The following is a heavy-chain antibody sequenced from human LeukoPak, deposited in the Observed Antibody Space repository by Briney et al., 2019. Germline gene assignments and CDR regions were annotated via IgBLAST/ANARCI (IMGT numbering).Heavy chain of an antibody. CDR1: GYTFTSHG. D-gene: IGHD2-21*02. Sequence: ASVKVSCKASGYTFTSHGSSWLRQAPGQGLEWRGWIIAYNGNTNYAQKLQGRVTMTNDTSTSTAYMELRSLRSEDTAVYYCARAPVVTARIHIDAFDIWGQGTMVTVSS. CDR2: IIAYNGNT. CDR3: ARAPVVTARIHIDAFDI. V-gene: IGHV1-18*01. J-gene: IGHJ3*02.